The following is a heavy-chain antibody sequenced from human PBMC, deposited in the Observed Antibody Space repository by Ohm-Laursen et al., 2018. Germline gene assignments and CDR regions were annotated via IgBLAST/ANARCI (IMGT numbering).Heavy chain of an antibody. J-gene: IGHJ5*02. CDR2: INGGSTNI. Sequence: GSLRLSCAASGFTFSSYAMNWVRQAPGKGLGWISYINGGSTNIKYADSVKGRITISRDNAKNSLYLQMSSLRAEDTAVYYCASSAAWGQGTLVTVSS. CDR1: GFTFSSYA. V-gene: IGHV3-48*01. CDR3: ASSAA.